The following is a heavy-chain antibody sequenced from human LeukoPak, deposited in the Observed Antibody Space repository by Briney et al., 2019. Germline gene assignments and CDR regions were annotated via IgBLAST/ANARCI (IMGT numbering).Heavy chain of an antibody. Sequence: GGSLRLSCAATGFSFGPYAIHWVRKAPGKRLEWVALIWFDGDRKYYGDSVKGRFTISGDKSKNSLYLQMNSLRAEDTAVYYCARAGPQYKQQLENFDYWGQGTLVTVSS. V-gene: IGHV3-33*01. J-gene: IGHJ4*02. CDR3: ARAGPQYKQQLENFDY. CDR1: GFSFGPYA. D-gene: IGHD6-13*01. CDR2: IWFDGDRK.